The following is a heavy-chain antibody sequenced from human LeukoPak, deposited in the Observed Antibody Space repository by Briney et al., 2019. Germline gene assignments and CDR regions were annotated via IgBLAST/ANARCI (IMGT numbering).Heavy chain of an antibody. CDR3: AGHFGAWHYFDY. V-gene: IGHV3-74*01. CDR1: GFTFSSYY. CDR2: INSDGSST. D-gene: IGHD3-3*01. J-gene: IGHJ4*02. Sequence: GGSLRLSCAASGFTFSSYYMHWVRQAPGKGLVWVSRINSDGSSTSYADSVKGRFTISRDNAKNTLYLQMNSLRPEDTAVYYCAGHFGAWHYFDYWGQGTLVTVSS.